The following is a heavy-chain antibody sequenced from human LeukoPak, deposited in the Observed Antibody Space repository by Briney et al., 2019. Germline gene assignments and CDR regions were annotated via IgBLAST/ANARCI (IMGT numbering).Heavy chain of an antibody. CDR3: TRATAFSSWYLVDY. CDR1: GFTFGDYA. J-gene: IGHJ4*02. D-gene: IGHD6-13*01. Sequence: GGSLRLSCTASGFTFGDYAMSWVRPAPGKGREWVGFIRSKAYGGTTEYAASVKGRFTISRDDSKSIAYLQMNSLKTEDTAVYYCTRATAFSSWYLVDYWGQGTLVTVSS. CDR2: IRSKAYGGTT. V-gene: IGHV3-49*04.